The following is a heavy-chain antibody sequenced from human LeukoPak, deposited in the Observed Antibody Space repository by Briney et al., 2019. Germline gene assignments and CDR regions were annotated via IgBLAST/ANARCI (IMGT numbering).Heavy chain of an antibody. CDR2: IRYDGSNK. Sequence: GGSLRLSCAASGFTFSSYGMHWVRQAPGKGLEWVAFIRYDGSNKYYADSVKGRFTISRDNSKNTLYLQMNSLRAEDTAVYYCAKDVGNDLTGYYNWFDPWGQGTLVTVSS. J-gene: IGHJ5*02. CDR3: AKDVGNDLTGYYNWFDP. V-gene: IGHV3-30*02. D-gene: IGHD3-9*01. CDR1: GFTFSSYG.